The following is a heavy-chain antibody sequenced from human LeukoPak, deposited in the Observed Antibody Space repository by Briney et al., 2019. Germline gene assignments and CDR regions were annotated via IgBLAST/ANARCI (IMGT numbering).Heavy chain of an antibody. CDR3: ARSYCSSTSCFVWGWFDP. CDR2: ISAYKGNT. CDR1: GYTFTSYG. J-gene: IGHJ5*02. D-gene: IGHD2-2*01. V-gene: IGHV1-18*01. Sequence: GASVKVSCKASGYTFTSYGISWVRQAPGQGLEWMGWISAYKGNTNYAQKLQGRVTMTTDTSTSTAYMELRSLRSDDTAVYYCARSYCSSTSCFVWGWFDPWGQGTLVTVSS.